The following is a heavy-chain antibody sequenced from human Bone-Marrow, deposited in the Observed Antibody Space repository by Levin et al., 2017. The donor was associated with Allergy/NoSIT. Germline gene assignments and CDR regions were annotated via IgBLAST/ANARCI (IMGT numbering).Heavy chain of an antibody. D-gene: IGHD3-10*01. CDR3: TRDLLDSTGMSKSAFDI. CDR1: GFTFGDYA. J-gene: IGHJ3*02. Sequence: NPGGSLRLSCTASGFTFGDYAMSWFRQAPGKGLEWVGFIRSKAYGGTTEYAASVKGRFTISRDDSKSIAYLQMNSLKTEDTAVYYCTRDLLDSTGMSKSAFDIWGQGTMVTVSS. V-gene: IGHV3-49*05. CDR2: IRSKAYGGTT.